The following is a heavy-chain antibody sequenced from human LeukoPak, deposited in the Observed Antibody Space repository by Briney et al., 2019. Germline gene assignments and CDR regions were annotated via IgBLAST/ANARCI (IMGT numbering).Heavy chain of an antibody. CDR2: ITSSGTSI. CDR1: GFAFSSYE. J-gene: IGHJ4*02. D-gene: IGHD1-1*01. CDR3: ARSTTTSLFDY. Sequence: QPGGSLRLSCAASGFAFSSYEMNWVRQAPGKGLEWVSFITSSGTSILYADSVKGRFTISRDNAKNSLYLQMNSLRAEDTAVYYCARSTTTSLFDYWGQGTLVTVSS. V-gene: IGHV3-48*03.